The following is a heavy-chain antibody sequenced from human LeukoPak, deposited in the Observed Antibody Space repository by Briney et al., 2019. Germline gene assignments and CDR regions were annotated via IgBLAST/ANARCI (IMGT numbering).Heavy chain of an antibody. CDR3: ARASSYYYASGSYLEGY. CDR1: GFPFNNYW. CDR2: IGHDGSGA. V-gene: IGHV3-74*01. Sequence: PGGSLRLSCAASGFPFNNYWMHWVRQSPGKGLICVARIGHDGSGAGYADSVKGRFTIPRDNAKSTLYLQMNSLRAEDTAVYYCARASSYYYASGSYLEGYWGQGTLVTVSS. J-gene: IGHJ4*02. D-gene: IGHD3-10*01.